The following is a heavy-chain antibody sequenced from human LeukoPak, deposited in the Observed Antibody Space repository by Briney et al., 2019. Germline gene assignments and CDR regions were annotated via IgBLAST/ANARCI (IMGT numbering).Heavy chain of an antibody. CDR1: GGSFSGYY. CDR2: INHSGST. J-gene: IGHJ4*02. D-gene: IGHD5-18*01. V-gene: IGHV4-34*01. Sequence: SETLSLTCAVYGGSFSGYYWSWIRQPPGKGLEWIGEINHSGSTNYNPSLKSRVTISVDTSKNQFSLKLSSVTAADTVVYYCARECIGYSYGKHPYYFDYWGQGTLVTVSS. CDR3: ARECIGYSYGKHPYYFDY.